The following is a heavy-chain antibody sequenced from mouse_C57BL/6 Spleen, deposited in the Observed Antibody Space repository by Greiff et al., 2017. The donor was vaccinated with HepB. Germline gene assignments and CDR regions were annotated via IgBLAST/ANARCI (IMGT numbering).Heavy chain of an antibody. J-gene: IGHJ4*01. Sequence: VQLQQPGAELVRPGSSVKLSCKASGYTFTSYWMHWVKQRPIQGLEWIGNIDPSDSETHYNQKFKDKATLTVDKSSSTAYMQLSSLTSEDSAVYYCARGDYYGSSYVVYYYAMDYWGQGTSVTVSS. D-gene: IGHD1-1*01. V-gene: IGHV1-52*01. CDR3: ARGDYYGSSYVVYYYAMDY. CDR2: IDPSDSET. CDR1: GYTFTSYW.